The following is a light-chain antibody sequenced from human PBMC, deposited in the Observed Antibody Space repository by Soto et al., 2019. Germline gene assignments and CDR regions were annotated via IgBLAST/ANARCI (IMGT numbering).Light chain of an antibody. CDR3: QSYDSSLSGSKV. Sequence: VLTQPPSVSGAPGQRVTISCTGSSSKIGAGYDVHWYQQLPGTAPKLLIYGNSNRPSGVPDRFSGSKSGTSASLAITVLQAEDEADYYCQSYDSSLSGSKVFGTGTKVTVL. CDR1: SSKIGAGYD. CDR2: GNS. V-gene: IGLV1-40*01. J-gene: IGLJ1*01.